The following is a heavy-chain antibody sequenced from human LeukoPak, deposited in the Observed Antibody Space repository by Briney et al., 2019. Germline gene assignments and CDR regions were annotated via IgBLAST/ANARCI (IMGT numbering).Heavy chain of an antibody. V-gene: IGHV1-2*02. CDR3: ARVPIRRHYESTGYYYEDP. CDR2: INPNSGGT. Sequence: ASVKVSCKASGYTFTGYYMHWVRQAPGQGLEWMGWINPNSGGTKYAQTFQGRVTMTRDTSISTAYMELSRLRSDDTAVYYCARVPIRRHYESTGYYYEDPWGQGTLVTVSS. CDR1: GYTFTGYY. D-gene: IGHD3-22*01. J-gene: IGHJ5*02.